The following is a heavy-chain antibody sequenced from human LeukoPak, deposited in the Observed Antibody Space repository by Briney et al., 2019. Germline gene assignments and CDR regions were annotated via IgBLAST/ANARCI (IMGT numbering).Heavy chain of an antibody. V-gene: IGHV3-7*01. CDR1: GFTFNRCW. CDR3: TSWGDTTAEYFQR. D-gene: IGHD2-21*02. J-gene: IGHJ1*01. CDR2: INPDGRDT. Sequence: GGSLRLSCVVSGFTFNRCWMNWVRQAPGKGLEWVAHINPDGRDTYYVDSVKGRFTISRDNAENSMYLQMNSLRVEDTAVYYCTSWGDTTAEYFQRWGQGTLVTVFS.